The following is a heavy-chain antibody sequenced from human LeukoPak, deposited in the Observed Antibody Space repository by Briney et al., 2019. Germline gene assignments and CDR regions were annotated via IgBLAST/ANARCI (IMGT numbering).Heavy chain of an antibody. V-gene: IGHV5-51*01. J-gene: IGHJ5*02. D-gene: IGHD3-10*01. CDR3: ARQRYYGSGRSWFDP. Sequence: GESLKISCKGSGYSFNSYWIGWVRQMPGKGLNWMGTIYPGDSDARYSPSFQGQVTISADKSISTAYLQWSSLKASDTAIYYCARQRYYGSGRSWFDPWGQGTLVTVSS. CDR2: IYPGDSDA. CDR1: GYSFNSYW.